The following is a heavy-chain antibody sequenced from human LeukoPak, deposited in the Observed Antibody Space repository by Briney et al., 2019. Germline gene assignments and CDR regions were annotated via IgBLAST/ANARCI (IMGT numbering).Heavy chain of an antibody. Sequence: GGSLRLSCAASGFTFSRYDMHWVRQATGKGLEWVSAIGTAGDTYYPGSVKGRFTISRENAKNSLYLQMNSLRAGDTAVYYCARAGYGYLYFDLWGRGTLLTVSS. V-gene: IGHV3-13*01. D-gene: IGHD5-18*01. J-gene: IGHJ2*01. CDR2: IGTAGDT. CDR3: ARAGYGYLYFDL. CDR1: GFTFSRYD.